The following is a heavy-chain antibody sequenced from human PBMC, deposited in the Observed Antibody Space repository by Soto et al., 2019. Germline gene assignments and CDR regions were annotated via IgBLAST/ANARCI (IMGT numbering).Heavy chain of an antibody. D-gene: IGHD3-16*02. V-gene: IGHV3-7*05. Sequence: DVQLMESGGGLVQPGGSLRLSCAASGFTFRNYWMTWVRQAPGKGLEWVANINRGGGDEHYVDSVKGRFIVSRDNSKDSLYLQMNSLKIEDTAVYYCARDATYRYSCFYYDVCDVWGHGSMVTVSS. J-gene: IGHJ3*01. CDR1: GFTFRNYW. CDR3: ARDATYRYSCFYYDVCDV. CDR2: INRGGGDE.